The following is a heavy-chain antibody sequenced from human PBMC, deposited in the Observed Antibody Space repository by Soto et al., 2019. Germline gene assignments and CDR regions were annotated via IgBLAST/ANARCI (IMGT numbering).Heavy chain of an antibody. V-gene: IGHV3-23*01. J-gene: IGHJ6*02. CDR2: ISGSGGST. CDR1: GFTFSSYA. CDR3: AKPLGYCSSTSCSDYYYGMDV. Sequence: EVQLLESGGGLVQPGGSLRLSCAASGFTFSSYAMSWVRQAPGKGLEWVSAISGSGGSTYYADSVKGRFTISRDNSKNTLYLQMNSQRTEDTAVYYCAKPLGYCSSTSCSDYYYGMDVWGQGTTVTVSS. D-gene: IGHD2-2*03.